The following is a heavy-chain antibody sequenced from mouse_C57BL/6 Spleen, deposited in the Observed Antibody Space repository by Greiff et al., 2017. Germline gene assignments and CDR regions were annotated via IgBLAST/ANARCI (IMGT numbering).Heavy chain of an antibody. V-gene: IGHV1-82*01. CDR1: GYAFSSSW. CDR3: ARPVTTRAMDY. J-gene: IGHJ4*01. CDR2: IYPGDGDT. Sequence: LQESGPELVKPGASVKISCKASGYAFSSSWMNWVKQRPGKGLEWIGRIYPGDGDTNYNGKFKGKATLTADKSSSTAYMQLSSLTSEDSAVYFCARPVTTRAMDYWGQGTSVTVSS. D-gene: IGHD2-1*01.